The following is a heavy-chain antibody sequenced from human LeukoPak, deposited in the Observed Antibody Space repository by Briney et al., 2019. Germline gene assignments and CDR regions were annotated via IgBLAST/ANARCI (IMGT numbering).Heavy chain of an antibody. CDR3: ARHDTGTYFDY. V-gene: IGHV5-51*01. CDR2: IYPCDSDT. J-gene: IGHJ4*02. CDR1: GYSFTSYW. Sequence: GESLKISCKGSGYSFTSYWIGWVRQMPGKGLECMGIIYPCDSDTRYSPSFQGQVTISADKSISTAYLQWSSLKAWETAMYYCARHDTGTYFDYWGQGTLVTVSS. D-gene: IGHD1/OR15-1a*01.